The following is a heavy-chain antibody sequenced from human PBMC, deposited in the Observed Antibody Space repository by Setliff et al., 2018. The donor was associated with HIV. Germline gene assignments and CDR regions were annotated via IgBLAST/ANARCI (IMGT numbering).Heavy chain of an antibody. Sequence: GESLKISCKGSGYSFNIYWIGWVRQMPGKGLEWMGIIYPGDSDTIYSPSFQGQVTISVDKSITTAYLQWSSLKASDTAMYYCARLSRHYSDSTAYHDAFDVWSQGTKVTVSS. D-gene: IGHD3-22*01. CDR2: IYPGDSDT. CDR3: ARLSRHYSDSTAYHDAFDV. J-gene: IGHJ3*01. V-gene: IGHV5-51*01. CDR1: GYSFNIYW.